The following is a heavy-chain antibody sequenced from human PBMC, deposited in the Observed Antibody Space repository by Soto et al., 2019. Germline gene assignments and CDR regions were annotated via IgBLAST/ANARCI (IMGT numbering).Heavy chain of an antibody. CDR2: VYNSGST. CDR3: ARYRREAVAGYTLDN. Sequence: PSEALSLTCTVSVGAMSSNYWTWIRQPPGKVLEWIGYVYNSGSTNYNPSLKSRVTISEDTSKSQFSLKVNSMTAADTAVYYCARYRREAVAGYTLDNWGQGILVTVSS. J-gene: IGHJ4*02. D-gene: IGHD6-13*01. CDR1: VGAMSSNY. V-gene: IGHV4-59*01.